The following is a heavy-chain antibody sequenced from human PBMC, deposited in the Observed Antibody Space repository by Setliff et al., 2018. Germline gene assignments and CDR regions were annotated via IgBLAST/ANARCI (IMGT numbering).Heavy chain of an antibody. CDR3: SRGRRGSTWTSDS. CDR2: INPHNEGT. V-gene: IGHV1-2*02. Sequence: ASVKVSCKSSGYSFIDYYIHWVRQAPGQGLEWMGWINPHNEGTTFAQKFQDRVTATTXXXITTAYLKLSGLTSDDTAVYYCSRGRRGSTWTSDSWGQGTLVTVSS. J-gene: IGHJ4*02. D-gene: IGHD2-2*01. CDR1: GYSFIDYY.